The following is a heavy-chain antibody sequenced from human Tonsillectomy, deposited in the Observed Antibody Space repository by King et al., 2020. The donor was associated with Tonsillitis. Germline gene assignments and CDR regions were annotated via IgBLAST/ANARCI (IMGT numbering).Heavy chain of an antibody. CDR1: GGSVSSGRYY. J-gene: IGHJ6*02. CDR3: ARVYPAADYYYGMDV. CDR2: IYYSGNT. V-gene: IGHV4-61*01. D-gene: IGHD2-2*01. Sequence: VQLQESGPGLVKPSETLSLTCTVSGGSVSSGRYYWSWIRQPSGKGLEWIGYIYYSGNTNYNPSLRSRVTMSEDTSKNQFSLKLSSVTAADTAVYYCARVYPAADYYYGMDVWGQGTTVTVSS.